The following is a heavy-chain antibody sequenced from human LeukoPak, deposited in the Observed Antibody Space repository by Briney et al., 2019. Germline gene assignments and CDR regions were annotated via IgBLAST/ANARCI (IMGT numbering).Heavy chain of an antibody. CDR2: ISNTGAT. CDR1: GVSIGSHS. D-gene: IGHD5-18*01. V-gene: IGHV4-59*11. CDR3: ARGSDSYGYPYYYYYYMDV. J-gene: IGHJ6*03. Sequence: PSETLSLTCSVSGVSIGSHSWSWVRQPPGEGLESIGYISNTGATHYNPSLRSRVSISVDTSRNEVSLRLTSVTAADTAVYYCARGSDSYGYPYYYYYYMDVWGEGTTVAVSS.